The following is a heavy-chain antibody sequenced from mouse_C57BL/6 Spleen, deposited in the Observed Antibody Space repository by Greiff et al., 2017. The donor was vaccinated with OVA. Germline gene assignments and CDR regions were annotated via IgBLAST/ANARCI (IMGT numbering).Heavy chain of an antibody. CDR2: IDPSDSYT. Sequence: QVQLQQPGAELVKPGASVKLSCKASGYTFTSYWMQWVKQRPGQGLEWIGEIDPSDSYTNYNQKFKGKATLTVDTSSSTAYMQLSSLTSEDSAVYYCARERDWGQGTTLTVSS. V-gene: IGHV1-50*01. CDR3: ARERD. CDR1: GYTFTSYW. J-gene: IGHJ2*01.